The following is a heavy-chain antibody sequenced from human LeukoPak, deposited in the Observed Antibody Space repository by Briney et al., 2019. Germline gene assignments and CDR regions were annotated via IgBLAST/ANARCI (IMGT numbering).Heavy chain of an antibody. CDR3: ARVEQDYGDFPPPDY. J-gene: IGHJ4*02. D-gene: IGHD4-17*01. CDR2: ISAYNGNT. V-gene: IGHV1-18*01. Sequence: ASVKVSCKASGGTFSSYAISWVRQAPGQGLEWMGWISAYNGNTNYAQKLQGRVTMTTDTSTSTAYMELRSLRSDDTAVYYCARVEQDYGDFPPPDYWGQGTLVTVSS. CDR1: GGTFSSYA.